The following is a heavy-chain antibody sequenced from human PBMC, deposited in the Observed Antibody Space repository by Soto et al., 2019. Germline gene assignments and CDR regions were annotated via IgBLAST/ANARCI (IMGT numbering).Heavy chain of an antibody. Sequence: ASVKVSCKASGYTFTSYAMHWVRQAPGQRLEWMGWINAGNGNTKYSQKFQGRVTITRDTSASTAYMELSSLRSEDTAVYYCARVVYYYDSSGYYPFDYWGQGTLVTVSS. CDR2: INAGNGNT. V-gene: IGHV1-3*01. D-gene: IGHD3-22*01. CDR3: ARVVYYYDSSGYYPFDY. J-gene: IGHJ4*02. CDR1: GYTFTSYA.